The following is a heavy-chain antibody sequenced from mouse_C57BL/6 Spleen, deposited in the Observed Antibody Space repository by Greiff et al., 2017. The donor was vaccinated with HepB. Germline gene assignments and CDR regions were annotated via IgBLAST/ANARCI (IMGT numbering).Heavy chain of an antibody. CDR1: GFTFSDYG. J-gene: IGHJ3*01. Sequence: EVMLVESGGGLVKPGGSLKLSCAASGFTFSDYGMHWVRQAPEKGLEWVAYISSGSSTIYYADTVKGRFTISRDNAKNTLFLQMTSLRSEDTAMYDCARRGHGSSPWFAYWGQGTLVTVSA. CDR3: ARRGHGSSPWFAY. CDR2: ISSGSSTI. V-gene: IGHV5-17*01. D-gene: IGHD1-1*01.